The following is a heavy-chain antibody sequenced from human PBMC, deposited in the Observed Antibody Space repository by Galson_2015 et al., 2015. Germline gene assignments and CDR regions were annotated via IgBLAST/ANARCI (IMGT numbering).Heavy chain of an antibody. V-gene: IGHV3-23*01. CDR1: GFTFDDYA. CDR2: ISGSGGST. CDR3: AKDESDCSGGSCYSDYFDY. D-gene: IGHD2-15*01. J-gene: IGHJ4*02. Sequence: SLRLSCAASGFTFDDYAMHWVRQAPGKGLEWVSAISGSGGSTYYADSVKGRFTISRDNSKNTLYLQMNSLRAEDTAVYYCAKDESDCSGGSCYSDYFDYWGQGTLVTVSS.